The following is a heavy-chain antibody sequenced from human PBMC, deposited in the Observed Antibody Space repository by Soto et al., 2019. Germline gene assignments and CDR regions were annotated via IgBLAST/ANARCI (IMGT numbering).Heavy chain of an antibody. V-gene: IGHV3-21*02. CDR2: LTSSSSHT. Sequence: EVQLVESGGGLVKPGGSLRLSCAGSGFSFSVYSMNWVSQAPGKALEWVSSLTSSSSHTYYADSVKGRFTISRDNAKNLLYLQMDSLRDEDTAVYYCGRVASSSSWTPDYLGQGTLVTVSS. D-gene: IGHD2-2*01. CDR3: GRVASSSSWTPDY. CDR1: GFSFSVYS. J-gene: IGHJ4*02.